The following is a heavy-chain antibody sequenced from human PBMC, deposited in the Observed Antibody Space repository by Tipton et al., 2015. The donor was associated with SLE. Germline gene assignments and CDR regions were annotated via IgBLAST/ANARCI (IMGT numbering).Heavy chain of an antibody. V-gene: IGHV4-61*09. D-gene: IGHD3-10*01. CDR1: GGSISSGSYY. J-gene: IGHJ4*02. CDR2: IYTSGST. Sequence: TLSLTCTVSGGSISSGSYYWSWIRQPAGKGLEWIGYIYTSGSTNYNPSLKSRVTISVDTSKNQFSLKLSSVTAADTAVYYCARVRGAFDYWGQGTLVTVSS. CDR3: ARVRGAFDY.